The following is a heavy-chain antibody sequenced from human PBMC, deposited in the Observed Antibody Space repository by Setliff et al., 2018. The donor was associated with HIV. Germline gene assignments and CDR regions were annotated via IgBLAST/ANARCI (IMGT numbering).Heavy chain of an antibody. J-gene: IGHJ6*02. CDR1: GGPMRSSGYS. V-gene: IGHV4-30-2*01. Sequence: SETLSLTCAVSGGPMRSSGYSWTWIRQAPGKGLEWVGYIYYNGNAYYNPSLKSRVTISVDRSKNQFSLKLSSVTAADTAVYYCARRGDFFYYAMDVWGQGTTVTVS. CDR3: ARRGDFFYYAMDV. CDR2: IYYNGNA.